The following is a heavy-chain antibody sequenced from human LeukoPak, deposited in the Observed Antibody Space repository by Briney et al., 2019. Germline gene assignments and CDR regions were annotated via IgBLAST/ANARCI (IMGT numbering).Heavy chain of an antibody. J-gene: IGHJ4*02. Sequence: PSETLSLTCTVSGGSISSYYLSWIRQPPGKGLEWIGYIYYSGSTNYNPSLKSRVTISVDTSKNQFSLKLTSVTAADTAVYYCARGIPEYYDFWSGYSYYFDYWGQGTLVTVSS. CDR1: GGSISSYY. CDR3: ARGIPEYYDFWSGYSYYFDY. V-gene: IGHV4-59*01. CDR2: IYYSGST. D-gene: IGHD3-3*01.